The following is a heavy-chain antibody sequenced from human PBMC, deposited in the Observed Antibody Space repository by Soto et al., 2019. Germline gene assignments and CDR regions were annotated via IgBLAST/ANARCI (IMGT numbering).Heavy chain of an antibody. V-gene: IGHV4-59*01. CDR1: GGSIRSYY. J-gene: IGHJ4*02. CDR2: IYYSGST. D-gene: IGHD5-12*01. CDR3: ARDLDGYKYFDY. Sequence: SETLSLTCTVSGGSIRSYYWSWIRQPPGKGLEWIGYIYYSGSTNYNPSLKSRVTISVDTSKKQFSMKLRSVTTADTALYYCARDLDGYKYFDYWGQGALVTVSS.